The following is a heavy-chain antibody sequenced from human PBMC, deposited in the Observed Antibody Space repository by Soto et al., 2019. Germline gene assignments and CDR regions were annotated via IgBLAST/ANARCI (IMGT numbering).Heavy chain of an antibody. CDR2: TYYRSKWHN. J-gene: IGHJ4*02. Sequence: QVQLQQSGPGLVKPSQTLSLTCAISGDSVSSNSAAWNWIRQSPSRGLEWLGRTYYRSKWHNDYAVSVKSRITINADTSKNQFSLQLNSVTPEDTAVYYCVRGGYSNTWYFFWLDYWGQGTLVTVSS. V-gene: IGHV6-1*01. CDR3: VRGGYSNTWYFFWLDY. CDR1: GDSVSSNSAA. D-gene: IGHD6-13*01.